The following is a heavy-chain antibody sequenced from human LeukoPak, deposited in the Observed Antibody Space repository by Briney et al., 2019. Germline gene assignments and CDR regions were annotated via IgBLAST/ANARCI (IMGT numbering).Heavy chain of an antibody. V-gene: IGHV4-59*01. D-gene: IGHD3-22*01. CDR1: GGSITNYY. CDR2: VYYSGST. Sequence: SETLSLTCTVSGGSITNYYWSWIRQPPGKGLEWIGYVYYSGSTNYNPSLKSRVTISVDTSKNQFSLKLSSVTAADAAMYYCARLYYDSSGQYYFDYWGQGTLVTVSS. J-gene: IGHJ4*02. CDR3: ARLYYDSSGQYYFDY.